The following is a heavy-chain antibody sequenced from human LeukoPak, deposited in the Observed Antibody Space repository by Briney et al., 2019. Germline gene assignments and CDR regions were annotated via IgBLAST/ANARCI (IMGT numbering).Heavy chain of an antibody. V-gene: IGHV4-59*08. D-gene: IGHD2-8*01. J-gene: IGHJ3*02. CDR2: IYYGGST. CDR3: ARAVSGAFDI. CDR1: GGSISSYY. Sequence: SETLSLTCTVSGGSISSYYWSWIRQPPGKELEWIGYIYYGGSTNYNPSLKSRVTISVDTSKNQFSLKLSSVTAADTAVYYCARAVSGAFDIWGQGTMVTVSS.